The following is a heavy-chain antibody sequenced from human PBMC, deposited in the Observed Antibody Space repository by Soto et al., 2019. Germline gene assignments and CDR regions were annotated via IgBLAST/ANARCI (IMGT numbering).Heavy chain of an antibody. CDR3: ARSSGRHLPFDF. D-gene: IGHD3-10*01. Sequence: QVQLVQSGAEVKKPGASVKVSCKASGYTFTSYYMHWVRQAPGQGLEWMGIIYPSGGRTTYAQHFQGRVTMTRDTSTSTVYMELSSLRSEDTAVYYCARSSGRHLPFDFWGQGTLVTVSS. CDR2: IYPSGGRT. J-gene: IGHJ4*02. CDR1: GYTFTSYY. V-gene: IGHV1-46*03.